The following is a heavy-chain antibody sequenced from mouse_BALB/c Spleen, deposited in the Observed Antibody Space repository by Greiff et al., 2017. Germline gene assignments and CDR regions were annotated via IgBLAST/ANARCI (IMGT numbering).Heavy chain of an antibody. CDR2: INPGSGGT. D-gene: IGHD1-1*02. CDR3: AREGLWYYYAMDY. Sequence: QVHVKQSGAELVRPGTSVKVSCKASGYAFTNYLIEWVKQRPGQGLEWIGVINPGSGGTNYNEKFKGKATLTADKSSSTAYMQLSSLTSDDSAVYFCAREGLWYYYAMDYWGQGTSVTVSS. V-gene: IGHV1-54*01. CDR1: GYAFTNYL. J-gene: IGHJ4*01.